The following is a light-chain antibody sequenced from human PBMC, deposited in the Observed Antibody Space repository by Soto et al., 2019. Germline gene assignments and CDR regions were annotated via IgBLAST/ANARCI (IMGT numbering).Light chain of an antibody. V-gene: IGLV1-51*02. Sequence: QSVLTQPPSVSAAPGQTVTISCSGSSSNIGSYSVSWYQQLPGTAPKLLIYENYERPSGIPDRFSGSKSGTSATLGITGHQTGDEADYYCGAWDGSLTGGVFGGGTKLTVL. CDR2: ENY. CDR1: SSNIGSYS. J-gene: IGLJ2*01. CDR3: GAWDGSLTGGV.